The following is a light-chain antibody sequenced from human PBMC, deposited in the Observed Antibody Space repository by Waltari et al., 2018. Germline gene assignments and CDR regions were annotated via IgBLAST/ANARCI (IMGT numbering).Light chain of an antibody. J-gene: IGKJ3*01. CDR3: QQYYTTPFT. CDR2: WAS. CDR1: QSVLYSSNNKNY. V-gene: IGKV4-1*01. Sequence: DIVMTQSPDSLAVSLGERATINCKSSQSVLYSSNNKNYLAWYHQKPGQPPKLLIYWASTRESGVPDRVSGSGSGTDFTLTISSLQAEDVAVYYCQQYYTTPFTFGPGTKVDIK.